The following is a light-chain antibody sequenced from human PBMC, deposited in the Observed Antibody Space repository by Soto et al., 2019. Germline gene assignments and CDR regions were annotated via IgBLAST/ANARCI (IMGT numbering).Light chain of an antibody. J-gene: IGLJ2*01. Sequence: QSALTQPPSASGSPGQSVTISCTGTSSDDGGYNFVSWYQQHPGKAPKLIIYEVSKRPSGVPDRFSGSKSGNTASLTVSGLQAEDEADYYCSSYAGSNNLGVFGGGTKLTVL. CDR3: SSYAGSNNLGV. V-gene: IGLV2-8*01. CDR2: EVS. CDR1: SSDDGGYNF.